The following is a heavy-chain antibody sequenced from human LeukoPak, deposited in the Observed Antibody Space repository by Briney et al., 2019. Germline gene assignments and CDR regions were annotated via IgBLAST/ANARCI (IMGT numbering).Heavy chain of an antibody. D-gene: IGHD5-12*01. CDR1: GGSISYY. J-gene: IGHJ2*01. CDR2: IHYSGSS. CDR3: ARRAYDWYFDL. V-gene: IGHV4-59*08. Sequence: SETLSLTCTVSGGSISYYWSWIRQPPGKGLEWLGYIHYSGSSNYNPSLKSRVTISIDTSKNHFSLKLSSVTAADTAVYYCARRAYDWYFDLWGRGTLVTVSS.